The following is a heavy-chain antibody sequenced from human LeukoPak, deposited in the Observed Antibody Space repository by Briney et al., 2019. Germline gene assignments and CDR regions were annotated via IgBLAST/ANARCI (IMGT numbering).Heavy chain of an antibody. V-gene: IGHV4-39*01. CDR2: IYYSGST. J-gene: IGHJ4*02. CDR3: ARGQQMATDYFDF. D-gene: IGHD6-13*01. Sequence: SETLSLTCTVSGGSISSSSYYWGWIRQPPGKGLEWIGSIYYSGSTYYNPSLKSRVTISVDTSKNQFSLKLSSVTAADTAVYYCARGQQMATDYFDFWGQGTLVTVSS. CDR1: GGSISSSSYY.